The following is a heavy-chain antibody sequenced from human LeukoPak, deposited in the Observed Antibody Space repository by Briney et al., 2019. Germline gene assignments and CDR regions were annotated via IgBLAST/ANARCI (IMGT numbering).Heavy chain of an antibody. Sequence: SETLSLTCTVSGVSMSDFYWSWIRQPPGKGLEWIGYIYYTGSTSYNPSLKSRVTMSLDTSKNQFSLKLSSVTAADTAVYYCARGPRSGESDAFDIWGQGTMVTVSS. D-gene: IGHD3-10*01. V-gene: IGHV4-59*12. CDR2: IYYTGST. J-gene: IGHJ3*02. CDR3: ARGPRSGESDAFDI. CDR1: GVSMSDFY.